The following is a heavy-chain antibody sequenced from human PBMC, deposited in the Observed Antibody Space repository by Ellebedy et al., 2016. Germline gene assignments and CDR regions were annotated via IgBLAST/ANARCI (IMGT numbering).Heavy chain of an antibody. D-gene: IGHD3-22*01. CDR1: GGSISTYY. CDR2: IFYSGST. Sequence: SETLSLTCTISGGSISTYYWNWIRQPPGKGLEWIGYIFYSGSTNYNPSLKSRVTISLDTSKTQFSLKLTSVTAADTAVYYCARADNYYDSTEYFYWGQGTLVTVSS. J-gene: IGHJ4*02. CDR3: ARADNYYDSTEYFY. V-gene: IGHV4-59*01.